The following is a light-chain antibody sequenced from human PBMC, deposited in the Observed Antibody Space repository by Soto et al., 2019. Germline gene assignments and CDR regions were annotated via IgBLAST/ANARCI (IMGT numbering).Light chain of an antibody. CDR3: QQRSDCPLT. V-gene: IGKV3-11*01. J-gene: IGKJ4*01. CDR2: DAS. CDR1: QSLSSY. Sequence: EIVLTQSPATLSLSPGERATLSCRASQSLSSYLAWYQQKRGQAPRLLIYDASKRATGIPARFSGSGSGTDFTLSISSQEPEDFAVYYCQQRSDCPLTFGGGTKVE.